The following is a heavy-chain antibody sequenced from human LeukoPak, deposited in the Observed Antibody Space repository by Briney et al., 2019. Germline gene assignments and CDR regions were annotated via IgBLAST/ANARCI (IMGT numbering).Heavy chain of an antibody. Sequence: SETLSLTCNVSGDSIGSSSYYWGWIRQTPEKGLELIGSIFYSGSTYYTPSLKSRLTMSLDTSKNQFSLRLTSVTAADTAVYYCARQVAIVEPTDPNWFDSWGQGTLVTVSS. D-gene: IGHD1-26*01. CDR2: IFYSGST. CDR1: GDSIGSSSYY. V-gene: IGHV4-39*07. CDR3: ARQVAIVEPTDPNWFDS. J-gene: IGHJ5*01.